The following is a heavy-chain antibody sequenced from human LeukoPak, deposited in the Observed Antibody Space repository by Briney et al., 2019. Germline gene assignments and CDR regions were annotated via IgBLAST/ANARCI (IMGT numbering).Heavy chain of an antibody. Sequence: SETLSLTCAVYGGSFSGYYWRWIRQPPGKGLEWIGGINHSGSNNYNPSLKSRVTISVDTSKNQFSLKLSFVTAADTAVYYCACGYYYGSGSYGYWGQGTLVTVSS. V-gene: IGHV4-34*01. J-gene: IGHJ4*02. D-gene: IGHD3-10*01. CDR1: GGSFSGYY. CDR3: ACGYYYGSGSYGY. CDR2: INHSGSN.